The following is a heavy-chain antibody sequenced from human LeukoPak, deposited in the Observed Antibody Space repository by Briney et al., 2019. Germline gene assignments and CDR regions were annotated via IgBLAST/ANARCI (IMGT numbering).Heavy chain of an antibody. D-gene: IGHD6-19*01. J-gene: IGHJ4*02. V-gene: IGHV3-21*01. CDR3: ARVQGSSGWFDY. Sequence: GGSLRLSCAASGFSFSRYSMNWVRQAPGKGLEWVSSISSSSYIYYADSVKGRFTISRDNAKNSLYLQMNSLRAEDTAVYYCARVQGSSGWFDYWGQGTLVTVSS. CDR2: ISSSSYI. CDR1: GFSFSRYS.